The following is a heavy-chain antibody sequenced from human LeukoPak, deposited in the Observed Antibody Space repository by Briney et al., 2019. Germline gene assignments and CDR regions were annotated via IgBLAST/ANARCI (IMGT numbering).Heavy chain of an antibody. V-gene: IGHV3-21*01. CDR2: ISSSSSYI. CDR1: GFTFSRHN. CDR3: AREPTYTSTWYTSCDY. D-gene: IGHD6-13*01. Sequence: GGSLRLSCAASGFTFSRHNMNWVRQAPGKGLEWISSISSSSSYIYYADSVKGRFTISRDNAKNSLYLQMNSLRAEDTAVYYCAREPTYTSTWYTSCDYWGQGILVTVSS. J-gene: IGHJ4*02.